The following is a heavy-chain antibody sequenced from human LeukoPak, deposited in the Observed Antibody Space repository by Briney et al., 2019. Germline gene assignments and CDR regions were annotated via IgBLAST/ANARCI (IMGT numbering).Heavy chain of an antibody. CDR1: GFTFSSYY. CDR3: ARDRGSGWHTFDY. D-gene: IGHD6-19*01. J-gene: IGHJ4*02. CDR2: ISSSTSYM. Sequence: SGGSLRLSCAASGFTFSSYYMNWVRQAPGKGLEWVSSISSSTSYMFYADSVRGRFTISRDNTKNSLYLQMNSLRAEDTAVYYCARDRGSGWHTFDYWGQGTLVTVSS. V-gene: IGHV3-21*01.